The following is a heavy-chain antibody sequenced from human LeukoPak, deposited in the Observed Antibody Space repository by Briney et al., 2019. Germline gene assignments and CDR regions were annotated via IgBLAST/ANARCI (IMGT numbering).Heavy chain of an antibody. CDR3: ARDQGNYSRFDY. J-gene: IGHJ4*02. Sequence: GGSLRLSCAASGFTFSSYSMNWVRQAPGKGLEWVSSIGSSSSYIYYADSVKGRFTISRDNAKNSLYLQMNSLRAEDTAVYYCARDQGNYSRFDYWGQGTLVTVSS. V-gene: IGHV3-21*01. CDR1: GFTFSSYS. D-gene: IGHD1-7*01. CDR2: IGSSSSYI.